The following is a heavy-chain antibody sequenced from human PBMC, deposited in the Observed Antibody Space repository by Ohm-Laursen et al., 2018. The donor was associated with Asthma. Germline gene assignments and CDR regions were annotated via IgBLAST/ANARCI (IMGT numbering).Heavy chain of an antibody. D-gene: IGHD6-13*01. Sequence: SLRLSCAASGFTFSSYSMNWVRQAPGKGLEWVSSISSSSSYIYYADSVKGRFTISRDNVKNSLYLQMTSLRDEDTAVYYCASPDSSRWSFTLDYWGQGSLVTVSS. V-gene: IGHV3-21*01. CDR2: ISSSSSYI. CDR3: ASPDSSRWSFTLDY. J-gene: IGHJ4*02. CDR1: GFTFSSYS.